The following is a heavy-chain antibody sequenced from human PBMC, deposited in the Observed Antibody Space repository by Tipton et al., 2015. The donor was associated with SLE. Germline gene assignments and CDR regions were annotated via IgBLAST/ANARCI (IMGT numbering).Heavy chain of an antibody. CDR2: INGNGDKT. CDR3: ARAAFYSNGHSWYFDL. J-gene: IGHJ2*01. V-gene: IGHV3-20*04. CDR1: GLKFDDYG. Sequence: SLRLSCAATGLKFDDYGMSWVRQVPGKGLEWVAGINGNGDKTGYAGSVKGRFTISRDNAKNSLYLQMNSLRAEDTAVYYCARAAFYSNGHSWYFDLWGRGTLVTVSS. D-gene: IGHD6-25*01.